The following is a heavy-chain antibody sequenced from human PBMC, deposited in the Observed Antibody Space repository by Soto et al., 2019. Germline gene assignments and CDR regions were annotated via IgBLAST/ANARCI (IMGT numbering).Heavy chain of an antibody. V-gene: IGHV2-5*01. CDR2: VHWNDDK. J-gene: IGHJ6*02. D-gene: IGHD3-3*01. CDR1: GFSLSTTGEG. Sequence: QITLKEAGPTLVKPTQTLTLTCTFSGFSLSTTGEGVFWIRQPPGKAPEWLALVHWNDDKRYSPSLRPRLTIRKDTSRNRVVLSLTNLDPVDTGTYYCAPRRLGDTSPDYNGLDVWGQGTTVIVSS. CDR3: APRRLGDTSPDYNGLDV.